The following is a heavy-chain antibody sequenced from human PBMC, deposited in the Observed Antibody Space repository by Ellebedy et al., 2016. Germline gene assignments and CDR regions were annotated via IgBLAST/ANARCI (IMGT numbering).Heavy chain of an antibody. V-gene: IGHV4-59*08. CDR2: IFYSGST. D-gene: IGHD4/OR15-4a*01. CDR3: AANYAAYFDY. CDR1: GGSISSYY. Sequence: GSLRLSSSVSGGSISSYYWSWIRQPPGKGLDWIGYIFYSGSTNYNPSLKSRVTISVDTSKNQFSLKLRSVTAADTAVYYCAANYAAYFDYWGQGTLVTVSS. J-gene: IGHJ4*02.